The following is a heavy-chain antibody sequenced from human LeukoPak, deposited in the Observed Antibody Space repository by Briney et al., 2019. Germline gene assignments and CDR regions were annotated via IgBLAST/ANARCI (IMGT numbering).Heavy chain of an antibody. Sequence: SETLSLTCAVYGGSFSGYYWSWIRQPPGKGLEWIGEINHSGSTNYNPSLKSRVTISVDTSKNQFSLKLSSVTAADTAVYYCARAAYDFWSGPHHYWGQGTLVTVSS. D-gene: IGHD3-3*01. CDR1: GGSFSGYY. CDR2: INHSGST. J-gene: IGHJ4*02. CDR3: ARAAYDFWSGPHHY. V-gene: IGHV4-34*01.